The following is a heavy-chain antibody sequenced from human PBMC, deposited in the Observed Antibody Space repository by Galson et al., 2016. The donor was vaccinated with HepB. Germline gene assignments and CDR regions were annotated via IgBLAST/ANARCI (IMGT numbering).Heavy chain of an antibody. CDR3: ARTMFTHNSDKSTNLYATFDM. J-gene: IGHJ3*02. V-gene: IGHV4-31*03. CDR1: GGSISAPTYY. CDR2: IYYRGYT. D-gene: IGHD2/OR15-2a*01. Sequence: SLTCTVSGGSISAPTYYWSWIRQHPGKGLEWIGYIYYRGYTYFNPSMKSRLSFSVATSKNQFSLKLSSVTAADTAIYYCARTMFTHNSDKSTNLYATFDMWGQGTMITVSS.